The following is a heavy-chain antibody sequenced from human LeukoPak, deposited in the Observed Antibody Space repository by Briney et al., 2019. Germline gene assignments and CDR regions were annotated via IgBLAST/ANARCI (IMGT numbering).Heavy chain of an antibody. CDR1: GGSISSYY. CDR2: IYSSGST. J-gene: IGHJ4*02. CDR3: AREGTTVTHFDY. Sequence: PSETLSLTCTVSGGSISSYYWSWIRQPPGKGLEWIGYIYSSGSTNYNPSLKSRVTIPVDTSKNQFSLKLSSVTAADTAAYYCAREGTTVTHFDYWGQGTLVTVSS. V-gene: IGHV4-59*01. D-gene: IGHD4-17*01.